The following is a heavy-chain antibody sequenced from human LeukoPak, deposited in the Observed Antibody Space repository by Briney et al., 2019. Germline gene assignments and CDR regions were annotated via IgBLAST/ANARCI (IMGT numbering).Heavy chain of an antibody. J-gene: IGHJ4*02. CDR1: GFTFDDYA. D-gene: IGHD3-3*01. CDR2: ISWNSGSI. V-gene: IGHV3-9*03. CDR3: AKDDCYEFWSGYLDF. Sequence: SLRLACAAAGFTFDDYAIHWVRQAPGKGLEWVSGISWNSGSIGYADSVKGRLSLSRDNAKNSLYLQMNSLRAEDMALYYCAKDDCYEFWSGYLDFWGQGTLVTVSS.